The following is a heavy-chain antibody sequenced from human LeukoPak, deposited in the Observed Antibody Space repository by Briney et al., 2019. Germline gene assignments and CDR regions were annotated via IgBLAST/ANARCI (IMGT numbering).Heavy chain of an antibody. CDR2: INRDGSIT. Sequence: PGGSLRLSCAASGFTFGKYWLHWVRQAPGKGLVWVSRINRDGSITKYADSVKGRFTVSRDNAKNTLDLQMNSLRAEDTAVYYCARDKKSGESSEIDYWGQGTLVTVSS. CDR3: ARDKKSGESSEIDY. J-gene: IGHJ4*02. CDR1: GFTFGKYW. D-gene: IGHD3-10*01. V-gene: IGHV3-74*01.